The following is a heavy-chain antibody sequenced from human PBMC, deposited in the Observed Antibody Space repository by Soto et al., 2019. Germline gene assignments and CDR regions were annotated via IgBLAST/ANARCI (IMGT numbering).Heavy chain of an antibody. CDR1: GFTFSSYS. V-gene: IGHV3-48*01. CDR2: ISSSSSTI. CDR3: ARDLGYCVSSSCYLFDP. J-gene: IGHJ5*02. Sequence: GGSLRLSCAASGFTFSSYSMNWVRQAPGKGLEWVLYISSSSSTIYYADSVKGRFTISRDNAKNSLYLQMNSLRAEDTAVYFCARDLGYCVSSSCYLFDPWGQGTLVTVSS. D-gene: IGHD2-2*03.